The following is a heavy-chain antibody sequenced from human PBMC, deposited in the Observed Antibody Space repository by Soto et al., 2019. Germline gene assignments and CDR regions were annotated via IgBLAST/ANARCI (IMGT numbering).Heavy chain of an antibody. V-gene: IGHV1-69*01. CDR1: GGTFSSYA. Sequence: QVQLVQSGAEVKKPGSSVKVSCKASGGTFSSYAISWVRQAPGQGLEWMGGIIPIFGTANYAQKFQGRVTITADXSTSTAYMELSSXXXEDTXXXXXXXXXXXXXXPQAGDYYYYYGMDVWGQGXXVTVSS. D-gene: IGHD1-26*01. CDR3: XXXXXXXXXPQAGDYYYYYGMDV. J-gene: IGHJ6*02. CDR2: IIPIFGTA.